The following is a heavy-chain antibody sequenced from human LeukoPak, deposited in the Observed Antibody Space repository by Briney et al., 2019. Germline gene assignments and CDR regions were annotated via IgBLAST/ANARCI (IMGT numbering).Heavy chain of an antibody. CDR1: VGTFSTYA. D-gene: IGHD3-3*01. CDR3: ARDLIETIFGVVIIGGWFDP. V-gene: IGHV1-69*13. J-gene: IGHJ5*02. CDR2: IIPIFGTA. Sequence: SVKISCKASVGTFSTYAISCVRQAPGQGREWMGGIIPIFGTANYAQKFQGRVTITADESTSTAYMELSSLRSEDTAVYYCARDLIETIFGVVIIGGWFDPWGQGTLVTVSS.